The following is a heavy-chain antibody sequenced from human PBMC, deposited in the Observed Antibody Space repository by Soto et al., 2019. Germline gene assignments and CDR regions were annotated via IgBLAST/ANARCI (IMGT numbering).Heavy chain of an antibody. J-gene: IGHJ1*01. V-gene: IGHV1-69*12. CDR2: IIPIFGTA. D-gene: IGHD3-22*01. CDR3: ASGPTYYYDSSGYSYFQH. CDR1: GGTFSSYA. Sequence: QVQLVQSGAEVKKPGSSVKVSCKASGGTFSSYAISWVRQAPGQGLEWMGGIIPIFGTANYAQKFQGRVTITADESTSTAYMELSSLRSEDTAVYYCASGPTYYYDSSGYSYFQHCGQGTLVTVSS.